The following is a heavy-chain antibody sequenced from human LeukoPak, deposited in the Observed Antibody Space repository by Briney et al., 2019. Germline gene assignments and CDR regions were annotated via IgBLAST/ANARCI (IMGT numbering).Heavy chain of an antibody. Sequence: GGSLRLSCAASGFTFSSYSMNWVRQAPGKGLEWVSSISSSSSYIYYADSVKGRFTISRDNAKNSLYLQMNSLRAEDTAVYYCARESVSGGSYYYYGMDVWGQGTTVTVPS. V-gene: IGHV3-21*01. D-gene: IGHD3-10*01. J-gene: IGHJ6*02. CDR3: ARESVSGGSYYYYGMDV. CDR2: ISSSSSYI. CDR1: GFTFSSYS.